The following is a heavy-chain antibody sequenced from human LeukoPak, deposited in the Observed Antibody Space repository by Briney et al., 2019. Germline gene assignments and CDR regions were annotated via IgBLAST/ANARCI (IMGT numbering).Heavy chain of an antibody. CDR2: LRGDGET. Sequence: GFLGTFFATFGIRFSPLGHGRGRPASTRGLEWVSSLRGDGETFYADSVKGRFTLSRDDSRNTVFLQLNNLRVDDTAVYYCARASWISSADAVWWGQGTLVTVSS. D-gene: IGHD2-2*03. V-gene: IGHV3-23*01. CDR1: GIRFSPLG. CDR3: ARASWISSADAVW. J-gene: IGHJ4*02.